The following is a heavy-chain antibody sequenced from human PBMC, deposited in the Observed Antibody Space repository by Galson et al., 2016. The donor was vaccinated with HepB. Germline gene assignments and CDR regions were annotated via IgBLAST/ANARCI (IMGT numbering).Heavy chain of an antibody. CDR1: GFTFGDYY. CDR2: IYSSRTLK. V-gene: IGHV3-11*01. CDR3: ATTRLLDN. Sequence: SLRLSCAGSGFTFGDYYMSWVRQPPGKGLEYIAYIYSSRTLKFYADSVRGRFTVSRDNAKSSLYLQMSGLRPNDAAIYYCATTRLLDNWGQGVLVTVSS. J-gene: IGHJ4*02. D-gene: IGHD6-19*01.